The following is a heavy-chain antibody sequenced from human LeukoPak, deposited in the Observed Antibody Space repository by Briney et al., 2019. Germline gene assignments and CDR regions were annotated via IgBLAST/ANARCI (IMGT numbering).Heavy chain of an antibody. CDR2: IYTSGST. Sequence: SETLSLTCTVSGGSISSYYWSWIRQPAGKGLEWIGRIYTSGSTNYNPSLKSRVTMSLDTSKNQFSLKLSSVTAADTAVYYWAGDYGGEVRGVARGGFDYWGQGTLVTVSS. V-gene: IGHV4-4*07. J-gene: IGHJ4*02. D-gene: IGHD3-10*01. CDR1: GGSISSYY. CDR3: AGDYGGEVRGVARGGFDY.